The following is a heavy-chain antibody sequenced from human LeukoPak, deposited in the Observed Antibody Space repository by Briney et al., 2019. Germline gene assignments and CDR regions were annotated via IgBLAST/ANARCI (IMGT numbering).Heavy chain of an antibody. V-gene: IGHV3-30*02. D-gene: IGHD3-22*01. Sequence: GGSLRLSCAASGFTFSNYGMHWVRQAPGKGLEWVAFIRYDGSNKDYADSVKGRFTISRDTSKNTLYLQMNSLRAEDTAVYYCAKGSYDSSAPPGYWGQGTLVTVSS. J-gene: IGHJ4*02. CDR1: GFTFSNYG. CDR3: AKGSYDSSAPPGY. CDR2: IRYDGSNK.